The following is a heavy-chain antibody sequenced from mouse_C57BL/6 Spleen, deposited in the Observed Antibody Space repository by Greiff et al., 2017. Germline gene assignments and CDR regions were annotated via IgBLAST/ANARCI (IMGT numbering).Heavy chain of an antibody. CDR1: GFTFSSYG. CDR2: ISSGGSYT. Sequence: EVQRVESGGDLVKPGGSLKLSCAASGFTFSSYGMSWVRQTPDKRLEWVATISSGGSYTYYPDSVKGRFTISRDKAKNTLYLQMSSLKYEDTALYYFTRHPDYDGECFDYWGQGTTLTVSS. J-gene: IGHJ2*01. CDR3: TRHPDYDGECFDY. V-gene: IGHV5-6*01. D-gene: IGHD2-4*01.